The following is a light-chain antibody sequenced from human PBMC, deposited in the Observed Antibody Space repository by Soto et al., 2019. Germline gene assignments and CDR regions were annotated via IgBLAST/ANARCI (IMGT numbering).Light chain of an antibody. CDR3: HQYGTSPQT. J-gene: IGKJ1*01. CDR1: QSVTSSY. CDR2: AAS. Sequence: EIVLTQSPGTLSLSPGERATPSCRASQSVTSSYLAWYQQKPGQAPRLLIYAASSRASAIPDRFSGSGSGTDFTLTISRLEPEDFAVYYCHQYGTSPQTFGQGTKVDTK. V-gene: IGKV3-20*01.